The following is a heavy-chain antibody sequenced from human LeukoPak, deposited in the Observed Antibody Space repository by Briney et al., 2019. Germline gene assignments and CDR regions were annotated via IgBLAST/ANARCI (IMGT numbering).Heavy chain of an antibody. V-gene: IGHV4-30-2*01. CDR2: IYHSGST. CDR3: ARAPYSSSWVWFDP. CDR1: GGSISSGGYS. D-gene: IGHD6-13*01. Sequence: SQTLSLTCAVSGGSISSGGYSWSWIRQPPGKGLEWVGYIYHSGSTYYNPSLKSRVTISVDRSKNQFSLKLSSVTAADTAVYYCARAPYSSSWVWFDPWGQGTLVTVSS. J-gene: IGHJ5*02.